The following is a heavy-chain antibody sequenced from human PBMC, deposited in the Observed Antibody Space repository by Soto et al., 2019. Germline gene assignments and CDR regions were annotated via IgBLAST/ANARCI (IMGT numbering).Heavy chain of an antibody. J-gene: IGHJ4*02. CDR1: GFSFSTST. CDR3: VSDDNRRY. V-gene: IGHV3-21*01. Sequence: EVQLVESGGGLVKPGGSLRLSCAASGFSFSTSTMNWVRQAPGKGLEFVSSIGRTGIDRYYIDSVKGRFTISRDNAQNSLYLQMSSLRAEDTALYYCVSDDNRRYWGQGTLVTVSS. D-gene: IGHD1-1*01. CDR2: IGRTGIDR.